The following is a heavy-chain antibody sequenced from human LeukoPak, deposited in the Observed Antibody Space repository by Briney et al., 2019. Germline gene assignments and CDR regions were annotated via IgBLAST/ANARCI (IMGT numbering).Heavy chain of an antibody. CDR3: ARDSYSGSCYGYFQH. CDR1: GFTFSSYA. J-gene: IGHJ1*01. CDR2: ISSNGGST. Sequence: GGSLRLSCAASGFTFSSYAMHWVRQAPGKGLEYVSAISSNGGSTYYANSVKGRFTISRDNSKNTLYLQMGSLRAEDMAVYYCARDSYSGSCYGYFQHWGQGTLVTVSS. D-gene: IGHD1-26*01. V-gene: IGHV3-64*01.